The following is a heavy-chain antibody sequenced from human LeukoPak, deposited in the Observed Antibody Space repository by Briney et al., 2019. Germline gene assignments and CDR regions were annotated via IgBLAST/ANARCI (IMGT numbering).Heavy chain of an antibody. CDR1: GYTFTSYD. J-gene: IGHJ5*02. V-gene: IGHV1-69*05. Sequence: SVKVSCKASGYTFTSYDINWVRQATGQGLEWMGRIIPIFGTANYAQKFQGRVTITTDESTSTAYMELSSLRSEDTAVYYCASGGGYSSSRNEWFDPWGQGTLVTVSS. CDR3: ASGGGYSSSRNEWFDP. CDR2: IIPIFGTA. D-gene: IGHD6-6*01.